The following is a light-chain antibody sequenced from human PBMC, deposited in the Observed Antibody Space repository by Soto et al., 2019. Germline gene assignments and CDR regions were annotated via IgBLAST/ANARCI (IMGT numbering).Light chain of an antibody. J-gene: IGKJ1*01. CDR2: KAS. Sequence: DSQMTQSPSTLSASVGDRVTITCRASQSISSWLAWYQQKPGKAPKLLIYKASSLESGVPSRFGGSGSGTEYTLTISSLQPDDFATYYCQQYNSYSRTFGQGTKVDIK. CDR1: QSISSW. V-gene: IGKV1-5*03. CDR3: QQYNSYSRT.